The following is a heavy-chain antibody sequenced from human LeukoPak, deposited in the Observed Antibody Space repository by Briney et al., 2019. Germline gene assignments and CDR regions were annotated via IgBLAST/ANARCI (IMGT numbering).Heavy chain of an antibody. CDR1: GYTFTSYV. D-gene: IGHD3-22*01. Sequence: ASVKVSCKASGYTFTSYVISWVRQAPGQGLEWMGWISAYNGNTNYAQKLQGRVTMTTDTSTSTAYMELRSLRSDDTAVYYCARDPHGIYYYDSSGYYWNNWFDPWGQGTLVTVSS. J-gene: IGHJ5*02. V-gene: IGHV1-18*01. CDR3: ARDPHGIYYYDSSGYYWNNWFDP. CDR2: ISAYNGNT.